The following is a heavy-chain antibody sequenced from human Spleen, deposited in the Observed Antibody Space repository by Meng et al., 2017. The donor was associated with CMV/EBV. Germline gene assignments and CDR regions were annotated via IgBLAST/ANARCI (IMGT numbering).Heavy chain of an antibody. CDR1: GFTFSVYS. CDR2: ISSSSSFI. J-gene: IGHJ6*02. Sequence: GGSLRLSCAASGFTFSVYSMNWVRQAPGKGLEWVSSISSSSSFIYYADSVKGRFTISRDNAENSLSLQMNGLRAEDTAVYYCARESSGSFVLDVWGQGTTVTVSS. CDR3: ARESSGSFVLDV. V-gene: IGHV3-21*06. D-gene: IGHD6-25*01.